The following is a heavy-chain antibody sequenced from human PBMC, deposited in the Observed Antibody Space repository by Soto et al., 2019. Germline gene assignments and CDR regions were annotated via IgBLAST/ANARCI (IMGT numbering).Heavy chain of an antibody. V-gene: IGHV3-66*01. J-gene: IGHJ6*02. CDR2: INSAGST. Sequence: EVQLVESGGTLVQPGGSLRLSCAASGFDASVNYMTWVRQAPGKGLEWVSAINSAGSTFYADSVKGRFTISRDNSKNTLYLQMNSLRVEDTAMYYCVRENDYYGMDVWGQGTAVTVSS. CDR1: GFDASVNY. CDR3: VRENDYYGMDV.